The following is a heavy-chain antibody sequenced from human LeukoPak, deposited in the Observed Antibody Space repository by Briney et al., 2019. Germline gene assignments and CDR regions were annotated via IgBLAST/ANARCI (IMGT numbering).Heavy chain of an antibody. CDR3: AKDRVLGYCSGTSCYPYYFDY. CDR2: ISGSGGST. D-gene: IGHD2-2*01. V-gene: IGHV3-23*01. J-gene: IGHJ4*02. CDR1: GFTFSSYG. Sequence: GGSLRLSCAASGFTFSSYGMSWVRQAPGKGLEWVSAISGSGGSTYYADSVKGRFTISRDNSKNTLYLQMNSLRAEDTAVYYCAKDRVLGYCSGTSCYPYYFDYWGQGTLVTVSS.